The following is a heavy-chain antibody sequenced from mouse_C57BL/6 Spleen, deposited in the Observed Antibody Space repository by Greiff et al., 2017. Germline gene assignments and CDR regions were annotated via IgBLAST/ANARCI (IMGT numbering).Heavy chain of an antibody. J-gene: IGHJ4*01. V-gene: IGHV6-3*01. CDR1: GFTFSNYW. Sequence: EVKLEESGGGLVQPGGSMKLSCVASGFTFSNYWMNWVRQSPEKGLEWVAQIRLKSDNYATHYAESVKGRFTISRDDSKSSVYLQMNNLRAEDTGIYYCTVYYGSSWAMDYWGQGTSVTVSS. D-gene: IGHD1-1*01. CDR2: IRLKSDNYAT. CDR3: TVYYGSSWAMDY.